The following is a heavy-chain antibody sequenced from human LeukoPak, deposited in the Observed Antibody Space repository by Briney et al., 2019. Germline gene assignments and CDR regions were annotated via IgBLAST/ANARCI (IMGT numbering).Heavy chain of an antibody. CDR3: ARDRFYHFWRGHYGDGFDI. J-gene: IGHJ3*02. Sequence: GGSLRLSCAASGFTFSSYAMHWVRQAPGKGLEWVALISSDTTDKYYADSVRGRFTTSRDNSKNTLYLQMSRLRAEDTAVYYCARDRFYHFWRGHYGDGFDIWGQGTVVTLSS. CDR1: GFTFSSYA. V-gene: IGHV3-30*15. CDR2: ISSDTTDK. D-gene: IGHD3-3*01.